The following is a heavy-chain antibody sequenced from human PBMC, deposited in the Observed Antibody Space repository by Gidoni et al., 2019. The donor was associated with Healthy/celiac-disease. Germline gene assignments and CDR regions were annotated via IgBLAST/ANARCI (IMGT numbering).Heavy chain of an antibody. CDR2: ISSSSSYI. Sequence: GKGLEWVSSISSSSSYIYYADSVKGRFTISRANAKNSLCLQMNSLRAEDTAVYYCARDLKITISPPALDYWGQGTLVTVAS. V-gene: IGHV3-21*01. D-gene: IGHD3-3*01. CDR3: ARDLKITISPPALDY. J-gene: IGHJ4*02.